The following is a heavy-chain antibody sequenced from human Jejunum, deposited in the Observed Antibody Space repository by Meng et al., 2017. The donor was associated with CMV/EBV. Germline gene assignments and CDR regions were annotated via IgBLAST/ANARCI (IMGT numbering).Heavy chain of an antibody. CDR3: ARDPLRGYGDYLDY. V-gene: IGHV3-21*01. Sequence: SEFNLRSYGVNWVRQAPGKGREWVSVISSGSFSLYYADSVRGRFTISRDDAKDSVFLQMDSLRAEDTAMYYCARDPLRGYGDYLDYWGQGTLVTVSS. CDR2: ISSGSFSL. CDR1: EFNLRSYG. D-gene: IGHD3-22*01. J-gene: IGHJ4*02.